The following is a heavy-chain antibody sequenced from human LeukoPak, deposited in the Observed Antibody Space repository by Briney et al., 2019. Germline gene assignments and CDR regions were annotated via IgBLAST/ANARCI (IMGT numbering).Heavy chain of an antibody. Sequence: GESLKLSCKGSGYIFTTYWIAWVRQMPGKGLECMGIIYPRDSDTRYSPPFQGQVFISADKSINTAYLQWSSLKASDTAMYYCARIPKVDSSMARYSDYWGQGTLVTVSS. CDR1: GYIFTTYW. CDR2: IYPRDSDT. D-gene: IGHD5-18*01. CDR3: ARIPKVDSSMARYSDY. J-gene: IGHJ4*02. V-gene: IGHV5-51*01.